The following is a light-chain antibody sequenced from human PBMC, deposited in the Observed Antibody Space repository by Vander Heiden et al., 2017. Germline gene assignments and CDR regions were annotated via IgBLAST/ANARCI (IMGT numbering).Light chain of an antibody. Sequence: DIQMTQSPSSLSASVGDRVTITCRASQGINNYLAWYQQKPGKVPKLLISATSTLQSGVPARFSGSGSGPDFTLTISSLQPEDVATYYCQKYNAAPLTFGQGTKVEIK. V-gene: IGKV1-27*01. CDR1: QGINNY. CDR3: QKYNAAPLT. J-gene: IGKJ1*01. CDR2: ATS.